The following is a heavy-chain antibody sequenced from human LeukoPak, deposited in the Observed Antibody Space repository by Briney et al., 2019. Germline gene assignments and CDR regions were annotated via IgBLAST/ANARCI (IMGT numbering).Heavy chain of an antibody. D-gene: IGHD3-10*01. V-gene: IGHV1-69*04. CDR3: ARSTSNYYGLGSYPDYYYYYGMDV. Sequence: GASVKVSCKASGGTFSSYAISWVRQAPGQGLERMGRIIPILGIANYAQKFQGRVTITADKSTSTAYMELSSLRSEDTAVYYCARSTSNYYGLGSYPDYYYYYGMDVWGQGTTVTVSS. CDR1: GGTFSSYA. J-gene: IGHJ6*02. CDR2: IIPILGIA.